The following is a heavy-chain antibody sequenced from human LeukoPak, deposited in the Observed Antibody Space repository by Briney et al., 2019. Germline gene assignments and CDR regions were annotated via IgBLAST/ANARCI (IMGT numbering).Heavy chain of an antibody. D-gene: IGHD3-9*01. Sequence: PGGSLSLSCAASGFTFSSYAMNWVRQAPGKGLEWVAGISSGDRTFHAESVKGRFTISRDKSKDTLYLQMNSLRAEDTAVYYCAKDATASPYFHWFDNWGQGTQVIVSS. CDR3: AKDATASPYFHWFDN. J-gene: IGHJ4*02. V-gene: IGHV3-23*01. CDR1: GFTFSSYA. CDR2: ISSGDRT.